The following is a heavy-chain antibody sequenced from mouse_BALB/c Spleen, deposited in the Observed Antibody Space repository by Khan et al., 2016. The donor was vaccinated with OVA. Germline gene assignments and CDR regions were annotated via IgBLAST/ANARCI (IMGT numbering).Heavy chain of an antibody. J-gene: IGHJ3*01. Sequence: QLVQSGPELKKPGETVKISCKASGYTFTNYGMNWVKQAPRKGLKWMGWINTYTGEPTYADDFKGRFAFSLETSASTAYLQINNLKNEDMATYFCAKSREYDYDEFAYWGQGTLVTVAA. D-gene: IGHD2-4*01. CDR3: AKSREYDYDEFAY. CDR1: GYTFTNYG. V-gene: IGHV9-1*02. CDR2: INTYTGEP.